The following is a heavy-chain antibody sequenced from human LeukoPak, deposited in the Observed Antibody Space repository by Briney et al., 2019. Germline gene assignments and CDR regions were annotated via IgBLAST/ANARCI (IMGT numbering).Heavy chain of an antibody. V-gene: IGHV1-69*05. CDR1: GGTFSSYA. J-gene: IGHJ4*02. D-gene: IGHD2-8*01. Sequence: SVKVSCKASGGTFSSYAISWVRQAPGQGLEWMGGIIPIFGTANYAQKFQGRVTITTDESTSTAYMELSSLRSEDTAVYYCASGQDLYRYCTNGVCYTAFDYWGQGTLVTVSS. CDR3: ASGQDLYRYCTNGVCYTAFDY. CDR2: IIPIFGTA.